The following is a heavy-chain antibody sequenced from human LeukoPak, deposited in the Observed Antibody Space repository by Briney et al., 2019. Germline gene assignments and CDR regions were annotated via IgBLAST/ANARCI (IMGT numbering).Heavy chain of an antibody. V-gene: IGHV4-59*01. CDR3: ARGNVTYYDFWSGYSVKNYMDV. Sequence: NPSETLSLTCTVSGGSISSYYWSWIRQPPGKGLEWIGYIYYSGSTNYNPSLKSRVTISADTSKNQFSLKLSSVTAADTAVYYCARGNVTYYDFWSGYSVKNYMDVWGKGTTVTVSS. D-gene: IGHD3-3*01. J-gene: IGHJ6*03. CDR2: IYYSGST. CDR1: GGSISSYY.